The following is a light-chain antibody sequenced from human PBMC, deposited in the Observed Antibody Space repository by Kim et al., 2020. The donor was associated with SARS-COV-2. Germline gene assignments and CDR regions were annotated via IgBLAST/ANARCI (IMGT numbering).Light chain of an antibody. CDR3: SSYSGIRNFGV. J-gene: IGLJ2*01. Sequence: QSVLTQPPSASGSLGQSVTISCTGTSSDIGGYNYVSWYQQHPGKAPRLLISDVTQRPSGVPARFSGSKSGNTASLTVSGLQADDEAVYYCSSYSGIRNFGVFGGGTQLTVL. CDR1: SSDIGGYNY. CDR2: DVT. V-gene: IGLV2-8*01.